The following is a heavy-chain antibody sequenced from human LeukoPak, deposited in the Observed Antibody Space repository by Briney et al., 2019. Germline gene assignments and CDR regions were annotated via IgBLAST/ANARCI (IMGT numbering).Heavy chain of an antibody. D-gene: IGHD1-26*01. CDR1: GGSLSGYF. Sequence: PSETLSLTCTVSGGSLSGYFWSWIRHPAGKGLEWIGRIYTRGTTNYNPSLKSRVSMSVDTSQYQFSLKLSSVTAADTAVYYCAREGGTERYFDYWGQGTQVTVSS. CDR3: AREGGTERYFDY. CDR2: IYTRGTT. J-gene: IGHJ4*02. V-gene: IGHV4-4*07.